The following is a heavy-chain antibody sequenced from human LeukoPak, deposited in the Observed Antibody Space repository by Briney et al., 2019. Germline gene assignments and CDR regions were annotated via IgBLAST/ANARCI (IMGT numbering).Heavy chain of an antibody. CDR2: IYYSGST. CDR1: GGSIRSSNYY. CDR3: ARQVGDYGDYLPLSKFNYYYYYYMDV. V-gene: IGHV4-39*01. D-gene: IGHD4-17*01. J-gene: IGHJ6*03. Sequence: SETLSLTCTVSGGSIRSSNYYWGWIRQPPGKGLQWIGSIYYSGSTYYNPSLKSRVTISLDTSKNQFSLKLSSVTAADTAVYYCARQVGDYGDYLPLSKFNYYYYYYMDVWGKGTTVTVSS.